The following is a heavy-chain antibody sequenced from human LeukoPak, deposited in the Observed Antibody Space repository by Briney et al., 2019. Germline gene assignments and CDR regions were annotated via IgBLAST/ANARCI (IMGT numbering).Heavy chain of an antibody. V-gene: IGHV3-23*01. D-gene: IGHD6-6*01. Sequence: GGSLRLSCVASGFTFSSYAMSWVRQAPGKGLEWVPAISGSGGNTYYTDSVKGRFSISRDNSKNTLYLQMNSLRAEDTAVYYCAKDEGGGGVGSYYSSSSYFDYWGQGTLVTVSS. CDR2: ISGSGGNT. CDR3: AKDEGGGGVGSYYSSSSYFDY. J-gene: IGHJ4*02. CDR1: GFTFSSYA.